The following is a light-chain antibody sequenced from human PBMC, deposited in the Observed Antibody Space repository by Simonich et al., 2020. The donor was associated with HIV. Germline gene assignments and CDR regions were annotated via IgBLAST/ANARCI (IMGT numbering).Light chain of an antibody. Sequence: EIVMTQSPATLSVSPGERATLSCRASQSVSSNLAWYQQKPGQAPRLLLYGAATRATGIPARFSGSGSGTEFTLTISSLQSEDFAVYYCQQYNTWPPAYTFGQGTKLEIK. CDR1: QSVSSN. CDR2: GAA. J-gene: IGKJ2*01. V-gene: IGKV3-15*01. CDR3: QQYNTWPPAYT.